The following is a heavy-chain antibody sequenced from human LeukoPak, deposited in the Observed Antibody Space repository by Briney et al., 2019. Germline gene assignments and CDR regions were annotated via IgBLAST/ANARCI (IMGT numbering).Heavy chain of an antibody. CDR3: AREDNTKIDY. Sequence: PSETLSLTCAVYGGSFSGYYWSWIRQPPGKGLEWIGEINHSGSTNYNPSLKSRVTISVDTSKNQFSLKLSSVTAADTAVYYCAREDNTKIDYWGQGTLVTVSS. D-gene: IGHD2-8*01. CDR2: INHSGST. V-gene: IGHV4-34*09. CDR1: GGSFSGYY. J-gene: IGHJ4*02.